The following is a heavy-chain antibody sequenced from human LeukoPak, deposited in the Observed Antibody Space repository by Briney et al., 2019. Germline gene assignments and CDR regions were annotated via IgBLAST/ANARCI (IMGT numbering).Heavy chain of an antibody. D-gene: IGHD2-2*01. Sequence: SETLTLTCSVSGDSIISSPYHWGRIPQPPGKGRVWIGSGYYSGTTYSHPSLKSRVTITIDTSENQFSLNLSSVTAADTAVYYCARKFPQIGYCSSSSCPGAFDSWGQGTMVTVSS. CDR3: ARKFPQIGYCSSSSCPGAFDS. CDR1: GDSIISSPYH. CDR2: GYYSGTT. V-gene: IGHV4-39*07. J-gene: IGHJ3*02.